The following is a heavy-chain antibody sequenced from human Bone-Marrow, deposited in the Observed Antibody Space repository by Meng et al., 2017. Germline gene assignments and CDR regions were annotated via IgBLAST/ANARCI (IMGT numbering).Heavy chain of an antibody. CDR1: GFTFSSYA. V-gene: IGHV3-30*04. CDR2: ISYDGSNK. J-gene: IGHJ6*01. CDR3: AKHTIKYSYGNWGPADYGMDV. Sequence: GESLKISCAASGFTFSSYAMHWVRQAPGKGLEWVAVISYDGSNKYYADSVKGRFTISRDNSKNTLYLQMNSLRAEDTAVYYCAKHTIKYSYGNWGPADYGMDVWGQGTTVTGAS. D-gene: IGHD5-18*01.